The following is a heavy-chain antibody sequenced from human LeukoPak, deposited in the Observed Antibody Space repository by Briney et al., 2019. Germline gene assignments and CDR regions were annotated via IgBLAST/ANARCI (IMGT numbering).Heavy chain of an antibody. J-gene: IGHJ4*02. V-gene: IGHV3-53*01. CDR2: IFGGGGT. Sequence: PGGSLRLSCAAFGFTVSSNYMSWVRQAPGKGLEWVSVIFGGGGTYYGDSVRGRFTISRDNAKNSLYLQMNSLRAEDTAVYYCARDTTVTSLDYFDYWGQGTLVTVSS. D-gene: IGHD4-17*01. CDR3: ARDTTVTSLDYFDY. CDR1: GFTVSSNY.